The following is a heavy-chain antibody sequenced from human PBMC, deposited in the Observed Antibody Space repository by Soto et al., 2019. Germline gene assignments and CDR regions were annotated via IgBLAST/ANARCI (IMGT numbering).Heavy chain of an antibody. CDR3: ARDGDSSGWYVNWFDP. V-gene: IGHV1-3*01. D-gene: IGHD6-19*01. CDR1: GCSFTSYS. Sequence: ASVKVSCKASGCSFTSYSMHWVRQAPGQRLEWMGWINAANGKRKYSQNFQGRVTVTTDTSASTAYMELRSLRSDDTAVYYCARDGDSSGWYVNWFDPWGQGTLVTVSS. CDR2: INAANGKR. J-gene: IGHJ5*02.